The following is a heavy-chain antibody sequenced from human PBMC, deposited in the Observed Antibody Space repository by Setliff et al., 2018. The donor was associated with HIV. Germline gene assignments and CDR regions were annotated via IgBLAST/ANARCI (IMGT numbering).Heavy chain of an antibody. CDR2: INHSGSI. D-gene: IGHD3-10*01. CDR3: ARGGGGSWFDKPTYYYMDV. CDR1: GGSFNGYY. J-gene: IGHJ6*03. Sequence: SETLFLICAVYGGSFNGYYWNWIRQSPGKGLEWIGEINHSGSINYNPTLMSRLTISIDTSKNQFSLKLTSVTAADTALYFCARGGGGSWFDKPTYYYMDVWGKGTTVTVSS. V-gene: IGHV4-34*01.